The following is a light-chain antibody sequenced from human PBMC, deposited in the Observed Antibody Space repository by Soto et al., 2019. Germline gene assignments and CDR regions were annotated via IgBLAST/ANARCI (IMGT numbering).Light chain of an antibody. Sequence: PWARATLSGRASQSVSSSYLAWYQQKPGQAPRLLIYGASSRATGIPDRFSGSGSGTDFTLTISRLEPEDFPAYFSPDHGIPPAFGG. CDR2: GAS. J-gene: IGKJ4*01. V-gene: IGKV3-20*01. CDR3: PDHGIPPA. CDR1: QSVSSSY.